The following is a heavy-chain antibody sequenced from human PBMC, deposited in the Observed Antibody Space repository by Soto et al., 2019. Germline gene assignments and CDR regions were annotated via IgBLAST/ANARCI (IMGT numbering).Heavy chain of an antibody. V-gene: IGHV5-51*01. J-gene: IGHJ4*02. CDR3: VRPDSTGYYSH. D-gene: IGHD3-9*01. CDR1: GYSFTNYW. Sequence: GESLKISCKGSGYSFTNYWIGWVRQMPGKGLEWMGIINPADSDTRYSPSFQGQVTVSVDKSISTAYLQRGSLKASDTAMYYCVRPDSTGYYSHWGQGTPVAVSS. CDR2: INPADSDT.